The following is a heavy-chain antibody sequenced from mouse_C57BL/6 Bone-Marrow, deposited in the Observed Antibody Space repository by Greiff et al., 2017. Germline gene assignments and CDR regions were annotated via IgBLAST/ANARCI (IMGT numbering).Heavy chain of an antibody. CDR2: IYPRSGNT. Sequence: QVQLQQPGAELVMPGASVKLSCKASGYTFTSYWMHWVKQRTGQGLEWIGEIYPRSGNTYYNEKFKGKATLTAYKSSSTAYMELRSLTSEDSAVYFCARKDYDWAYWGQGTLVTVSA. CDR1: GYTFTSYW. CDR3: ARKDYDWAY. D-gene: IGHD2-4*01. J-gene: IGHJ3*01. V-gene: IGHV1-81*01.